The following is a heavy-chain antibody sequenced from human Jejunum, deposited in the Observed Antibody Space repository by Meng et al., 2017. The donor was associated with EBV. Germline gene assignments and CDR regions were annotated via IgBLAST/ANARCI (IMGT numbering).Heavy chain of an antibody. J-gene: IGHJ4*02. CDR3: ARRYGDYVRYFDS. D-gene: IGHD4-17*01. CDR1: GFSLSTSGVG. CDR2: IYWDENK. V-gene: IGHV2-5*02. Sequence: QITLKASGPTLXXXXXTXTLXXXVSGFSLSTSGVGVGWIRQPPGKALEWLAHIYWDENKRYSTSLRSRLSIMKDTSKSQVVLTMTNMDPVDTATYYCARRYGDYVRYFDSWGQGILVTVSS.